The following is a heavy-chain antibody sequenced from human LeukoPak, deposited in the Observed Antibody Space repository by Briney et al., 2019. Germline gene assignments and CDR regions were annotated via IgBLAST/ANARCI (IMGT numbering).Heavy chain of an antibody. D-gene: IGHD3-10*01. CDR1: GYTLTELS. Sequence: GASVKVSRKVSGYTLTELSMHWVRQAPGKGLEWMGGFDPEDGETIYAQKFQGRVTMTRDTSTSTVYMELSSLRSEDTAVYYCARGPSITMVRGGQWYYYMDVWGKGTTVTISS. V-gene: IGHV1-24*01. CDR3: ARGPSITMVRGGQWYYYMDV. J-gene: IGHJ6*03. CDR2: FDPEDGET.